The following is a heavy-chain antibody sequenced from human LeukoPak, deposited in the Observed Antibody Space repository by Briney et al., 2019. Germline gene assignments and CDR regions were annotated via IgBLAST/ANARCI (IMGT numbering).Heavy chain of an antibody. D-gene: IGHD3-3*01. J-gene: IGHJ4*02. CDR1: GGSISSDY. Sequence: SETLSLTCTVSGGSISSDYWSWIRQPPGKGLEWIGFIYYSGSTNYNPSLKSRVTISVDTSKNQFSLKLSSVTAADTAVYYCARHQEWSTDCWGQGTLVTVSS. CDR3: ARHQEWSTDC. CDR2: IYYSGST. V-gene: IGHV4-59*08.